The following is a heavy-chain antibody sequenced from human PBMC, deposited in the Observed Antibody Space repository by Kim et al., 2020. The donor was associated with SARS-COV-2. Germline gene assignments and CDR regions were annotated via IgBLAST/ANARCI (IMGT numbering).Heavy chain of an antibody. J-gene: IGHJ6*02. D-gene: IGHD3-9*01. Sequence: SVKVSCKASGGTLSNYAINWVRQTPGQGLEWMGRIIPVLDVTTYAQKFQGRVTITADKSTNIAYMELSSLGSEDTAVYYCAGADFDWLLGEGYCGVDVWGQGPAVTVS. CDR3: AGADFDWLLGEGYCGVDV. CDR2: IIPVLDVT. V-gene: IGHV1-69*04. CDR1: GGTLSNYA.